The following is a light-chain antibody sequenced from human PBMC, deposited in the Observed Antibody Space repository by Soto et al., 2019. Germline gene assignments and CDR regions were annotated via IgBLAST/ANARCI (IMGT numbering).Light chain of an antibody. Sequence: QPVLTQSPSASASLGASVKLTCTLSSGHSNYAIAWHQQQPEKGPRYLMKLNSDGSHSKGDGIPDRFSGSTSGAERYLTISSLQSEDEADYYCQTWGTGPWVFGGRTKVTVL. V-gene: IGLV4-69*01. CDR1: SGHSNYA. J-gene: IGLJ3*02. CDR3: QTWGTGPWV. CDR2: LNSDGSH.